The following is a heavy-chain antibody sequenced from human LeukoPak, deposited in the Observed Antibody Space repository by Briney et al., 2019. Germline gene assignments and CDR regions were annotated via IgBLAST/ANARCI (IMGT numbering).Heavy chain of an antibody. J-gene: IGHJ5*02. CDR3: ARPHCSSTECRPPEWFDL. Sequence: ASVKVSFKASGYTFTSYDINWVRQATGQGLEWMGWMNPNSGNTGYAQKFQGRVTMTRDTSISTAYMELSSLKSEDTAVYYCARPHCSSTECRPPEWFDLWGEGTRVTVSS. D-gene: IGHD2-2*01. CDR1: GYTFTSYD. CDR2: MNPNSGNT. V-gene: IGHV1-8*01.